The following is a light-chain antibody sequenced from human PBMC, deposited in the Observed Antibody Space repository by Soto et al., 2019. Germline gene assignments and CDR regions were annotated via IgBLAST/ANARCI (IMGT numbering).Light chain of an antibody. Sequence: QSALTQPASVSGSPGQSITISCTGTHSDVGRYNYVSWYQQHPGKAPKLIIFEVSNRPSGVSNRFSGSKSGNTASLTISGLQAEDEADYHCSSYTSSRTYVFGTGTKVTVL. CDR1: HSDVGRYNY. J-gene: IGLJ1*01. V-gene: IGLV2-14*01. CDR2: EVS. CDR3: SSYTSSRTYV.